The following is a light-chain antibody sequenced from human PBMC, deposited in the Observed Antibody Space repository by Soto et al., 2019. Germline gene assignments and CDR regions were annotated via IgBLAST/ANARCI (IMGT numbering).Light chain of an antibody. J-gene: IGKJ3*01. Sequence: EIVLTQSPGTLSLSPGERATLSCRASQSVSSSYLAWYQQKPGESPRLLIYGASSRATGITDRFSGSGSGTDFTLTISRLEPEDFAVYYCQQEGRSAPVTFGPGTKVDIK. V-gene: IGKV3-20*01. CDR1: QSVSSSY. CDR2: GAS. CDR3: QQEGRSAPVT.